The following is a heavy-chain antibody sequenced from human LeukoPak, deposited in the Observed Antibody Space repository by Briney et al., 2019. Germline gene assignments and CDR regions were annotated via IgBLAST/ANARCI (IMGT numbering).Heavy chain of an antibody. Sequence: SETLSLTCAVYGGSFSGYYWSWIRQAPGKGLEWIGSIFYSGSTYYNPSLKSRVTISVDTSKNQFSLKLRSVTAADTAVYYCARERSPEDAFDIWGQGTMVTVSS. CDR1: GGSFSGYY. V-gene: IGHV4-34*12. CDR2: IFYSGST. J-gene: IGHJ3*02. D-gene: IGHD1-1*01. CDR3: ARERSPEDAFDI.